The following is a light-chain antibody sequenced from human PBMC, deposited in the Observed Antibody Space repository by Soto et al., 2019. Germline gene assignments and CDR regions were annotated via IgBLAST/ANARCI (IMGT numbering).Light chain of an antibody. CDR3: QSYDSSLSGSV. CDR1: SSNIGASYA. J-gene: IGLJ3*02. Sequence: QPVLTQPPSVSGAPGQRVTISCTGSSSNIGASYAVHWYQQLPGTAPKLLSYGNSNRPSGVPDRFSGSKSGTSASLAITGLQAEDEADYYCQSYDSSLSGSVLGGGTQLTVL. V-gene: IGLV1-40*01. CDR2: GNS.